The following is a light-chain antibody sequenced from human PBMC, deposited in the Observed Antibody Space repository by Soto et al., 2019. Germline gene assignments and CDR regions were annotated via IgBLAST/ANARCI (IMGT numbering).Light chain of an antibody. J-gene: IGLJ1*01. Sequence: QSVLTQPASVSGSPGQSITISCTGTSSDVGGYNYVSWYQRHPGKAPKLMIYDVSNRPSGVSNRFSGSKSGNTASLTISGFQAEDEADYYCSSYTSSSILYVFGTGTKVTVL. CDR2: DVS. V-gene: IGLV2-14*01. CDR1: SSDVGGYNY. CDR3: SSYTSSSILYV.